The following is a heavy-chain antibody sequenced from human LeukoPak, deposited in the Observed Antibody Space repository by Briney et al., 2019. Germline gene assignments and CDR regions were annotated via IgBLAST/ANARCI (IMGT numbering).Heavy chain of an antibody. V-gene: IGHV3-74*01. CDR1: GFPFSGYW. J-gene: IGHJ5*02. CDR3: ARSASGYDA. CDR2: IDDDGAGT. Sequence: SGGSLRLSCAASGFPFSGYWMHWVRQAPGKGLVRVSRIDDDGAGTTYADSVKGRFTISRDNAKNTLYLQMNSLRVEDTAVYYCARSASGYDAWGQGTLVTVSS. D-gene: IGHD5-12*01.